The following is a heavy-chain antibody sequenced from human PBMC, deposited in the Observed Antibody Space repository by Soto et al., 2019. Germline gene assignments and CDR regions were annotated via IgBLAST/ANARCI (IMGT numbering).Heavy chain of an antibody. CDR1: GGSISSSSYY. Sequence: SETLSLTCTVSGGSISSSSYYWGWIRQPPGKKLERIGSIYYSGSTYYNPSLKSRVTISVDTSKFQFSLKLSSVTAADTAVYYCARVSSCSSTSCYAGMVDYWGQGTLVTVS. V-gene: IGHV4-39*01. CDR3: ARVSSCSSTSCYAGMVDY. CDR2: IYYSGST. D-gene: IGHD2-2*01. J-gene: IGHJ4*02.